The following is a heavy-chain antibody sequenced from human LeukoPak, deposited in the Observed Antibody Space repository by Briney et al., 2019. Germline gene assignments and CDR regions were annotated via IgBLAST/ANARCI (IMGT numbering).Heavy chain of an antibody. V-gene: IGHV3-48*03. CDR1: GFTFSSYE. CDR3: ARANGYYRPWQASYLD. CDR2: ITGSGNTT. D-gene: IGHD3-3*01. J-gene: IGHJ4*02. Sequence: QSGGSLRLSCAASGFTFSSYEMNWVRQAPGKGLEWVSYITGSGNTTYYADSVRGRFTISRDNARNSLYLQMNSLRAEDTAVYYCARANGYYRPWQASYLDWGQGTLVTVSS.